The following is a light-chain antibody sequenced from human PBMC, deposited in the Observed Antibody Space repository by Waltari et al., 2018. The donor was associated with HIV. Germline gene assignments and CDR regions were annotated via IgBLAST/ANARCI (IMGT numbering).Light chain of an antibody. Sequence: QSALTQPASVSGSPGHSVTISCPGTNGDVGSYTLVSWYQQYPGRAPQLIIYGVNSRPSGVSDRFSGSKFGNTASLTISGLRADDEADYYCNSFTDTDTLVFGGGTRLTVL. J-gene: IGLJ3*02. CDR3: NSFTDTDTLV. V-gene: IGLV2-14*03. CDR1: NGDVGSYTL. CDR2: GVN.